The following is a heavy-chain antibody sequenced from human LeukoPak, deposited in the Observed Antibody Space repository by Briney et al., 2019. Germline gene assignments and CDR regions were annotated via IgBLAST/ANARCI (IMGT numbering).Heavy chain of an antibody. J-gene: IGHJ1*01. V-gene: IGHV1-46*01. Sequence: ASVKVSCKASGYTFTSYYMHWVRQAPGQGLEWMGIINPSGGSTSYAQKFQGRVTMTRDMSTSTVYMELSSLRSEDTAVYYCARAPGGPLGYCSGGSCYPEYFQHWGQGTLVTVSS. CDR2: INPSGGST. CDR1: GYTFTSYY. D-gene: IGHD2-15*01. CDR3: ARAPGGPLGYCSGGSCYPEYFQH.